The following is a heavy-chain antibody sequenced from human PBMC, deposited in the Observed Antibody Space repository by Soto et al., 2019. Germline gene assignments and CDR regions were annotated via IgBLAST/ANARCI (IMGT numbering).Heavy chain of an antibody. J-gene: IGHJ6*02. CDR1: GYTFTGYY. CDR3: AREYDSSAVET. D-gene: IGHD3-22*01. CDR2: INPNSGGT. V-gene: IGHV1-2*02. Sequence: ASVKFSCTSSGYTFTGYYMHWVRQAPGQGLEWMGWINPNSGGTNYAQKFQGRVTMTRDTSISTAYMELSRLRSDDTAVYYCAREYDSSAVETWGQGTTVTVSS.